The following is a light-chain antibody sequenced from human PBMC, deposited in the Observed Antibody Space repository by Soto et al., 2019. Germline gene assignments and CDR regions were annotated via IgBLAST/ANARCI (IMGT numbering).Light chain of an antibody. J-gene: IGKJ2*01. Sequence: EIVMTQSPATLSVSPGESATLSCRASQSVSTNLAWYQQSTGQAPSLVIYGASARATGVPARFSGGGSGTEFTLAISSLQSEDFAVYYCQHYNTWPFSFGQGTKLEIK. V-gene: IGKV3-15*01. CDR3: QHYNTWPFS. CDR1: QSVSTN. CDR2: GAS.